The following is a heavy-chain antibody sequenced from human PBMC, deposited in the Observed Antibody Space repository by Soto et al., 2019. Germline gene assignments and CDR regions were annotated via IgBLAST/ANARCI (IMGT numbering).Heavy chain of an antibody. CDR3: GRAHALGFSNWFDP. CDR2: INPHSGAT. D-gene: IGHD3-10*01. J-gene: IGHJ5*02. Sequence: ASVKVSCKASGYIFSANYIHWVRQAPGQGLEWLGWINPHSGATNYAQKFLGRVTMSADTSVSTAYMDLARLKSDDTAVYYCGRAHALGFSNWFDPWGRGTLVTVSS. CDR1: GYIFSANY. V-gene: IGHV1-2*02.